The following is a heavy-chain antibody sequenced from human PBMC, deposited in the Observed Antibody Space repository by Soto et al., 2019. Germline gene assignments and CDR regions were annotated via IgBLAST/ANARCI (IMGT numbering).Heavy chain of an antibody. CDR1: GYTLTQLS. CDR2: FDPEDGET. J-gene: IGHJ6*02. CDR3: ATAPKTGRIYCGIDD. D-gene: IGHD1-26*01. Sequence: QVQLVQSGAAVKKPGASVKVSCKVSGYTLTQLSMHWVRQAPGKGLEWMGGFDPEDGETIYAQKVQGRVTMTEDTSNDAAYMVPRSMRSEDAAVYYWATAPKTGRIYCGIDDWGQGTTVTVSS. V-gene: IGHV1-24*01.